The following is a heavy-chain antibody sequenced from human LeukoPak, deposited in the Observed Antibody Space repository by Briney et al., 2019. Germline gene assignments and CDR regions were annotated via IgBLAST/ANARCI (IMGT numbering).Heavy chain of an antibody. V-gene: IGHV3-21*01. CDR2: ISSSSSYI. Sequence: GGSLRLSCAASGFTFSSYSMNWVRQAPGKGLEWVSSISSSSSYIYYADSVKGRFTISRDNAKNSLYLQMNSLRAEDTAVYYCARGAYSSGWFRAEYFQHWGQGTLVTVSS. CDR3: ARGAYSSGWFRAEYFQH. CDR1: GFTFSSYS. J-gene: IGHJ1*01. D-gene: IGHD6-19*01.